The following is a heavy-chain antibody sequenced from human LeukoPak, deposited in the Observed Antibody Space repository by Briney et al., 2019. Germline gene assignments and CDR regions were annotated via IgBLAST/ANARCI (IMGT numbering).Heavy chain of an antibody. Sequence: GESLKISCKGSGSSFTSYWIGWVRQMPGKGLEWMGIIYPGDSDTRYSSSFQGQVTISADKSISTAYLQWSSLNASDTAMYYCARLRVGEDEAFDIWDQGTMVTVSS. D-gene: IGHD1-26*01. CDR3: ARLRVGEDEAFDI. CDR2: IYPGDSDT. J-gene: IGHJ3*02. CDR1: GSSFTSYW. V-gene: IGHV5-51*01.